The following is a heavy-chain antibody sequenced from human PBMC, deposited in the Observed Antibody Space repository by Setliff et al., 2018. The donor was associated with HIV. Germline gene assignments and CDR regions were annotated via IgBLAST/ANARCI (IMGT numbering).Heavy chain of an antibody. D-gene: IGHD4-17*01. Sequence: ASVKVSCKASGYTFTGYYIHWVRQAPGQGLEWMGRISPNTGGTIYAQKPQGRVTMTRDTSISTAYMELSSLTSDDTAVYYCARVATVTTPFDYWGQGTLVTVS. CDR1: GYTFTGYY. J-gene: IGHJ4*02. V-gene: IGHV1-2*06. CDR2: ISPNTGGT. CDR3: ARVATVTTPFDY.